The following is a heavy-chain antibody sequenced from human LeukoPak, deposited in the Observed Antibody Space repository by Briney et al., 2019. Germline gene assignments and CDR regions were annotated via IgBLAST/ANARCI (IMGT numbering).Heavy chain of an antibody. J-gene: IGHJ6*02. Sequence: ASVKVSCKASGYTFTSYDINWVRQATGQGLEWMGRMNPNSGNTGYAQKFQDRVTMTRNTSISTAYMELSSLTSEDTAVYYCARRESLTSGTTGYYYGMAVGGQASTVTVS. CDR1: GYTFTSYD. CDR3: ARRESLTSGTTGYYYGMAV. V-gene: IGHV1-8*01. CDR2: MNPNSGNT. D-gene: IGHD1-7*01.